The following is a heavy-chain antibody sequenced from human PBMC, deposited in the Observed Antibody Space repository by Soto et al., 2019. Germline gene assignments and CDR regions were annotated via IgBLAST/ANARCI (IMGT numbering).Heavy chain of an antibody. J-gene: IGHJ6*02. Sequence: ASVKVSCKASGGTFSSYAISWVRQAPGQGLEWMGGIIPIFGTANYAQKFQGRVTITADESTSTAYMELSSLRSEDTAVYYCATHGARLYYYYGMDVWGQGTTVTVSS. CDR2: IIPIFGTA. D-gene: IGHD1-26*01. CDR3: ATHGARLYYYYGMDV. CDR1: GGTFSSYA. V-gene: IGHV1-69*13.